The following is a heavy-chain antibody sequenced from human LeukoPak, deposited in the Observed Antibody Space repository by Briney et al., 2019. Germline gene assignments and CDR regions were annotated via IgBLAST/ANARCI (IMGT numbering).Heavy chain of an antibody. D-gene: IGHD3-10*01. J-gene: IGHJ4*02. V-gene: IGHV1-46*01. CDR3: ATVLWGVNLNY. CDR1: GYTFTSYY. Sequence: ASVKVSCKASGYTFTSYYMHWVRQAPGQGLEWMGIINPSGGSTSYAQKFQGRVTMTEDTSTDTAYMELSSLRSEDTAVYYCATVLWGVNLNYWGQGTLVTVSS. CDR2: INPSGGST.